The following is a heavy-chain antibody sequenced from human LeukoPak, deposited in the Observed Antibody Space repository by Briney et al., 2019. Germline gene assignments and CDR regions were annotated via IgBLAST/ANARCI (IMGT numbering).Heavy chain of an antibody. CDR2: ITGSGDTT. D-gene: IGHD3-9*01. J-gene: IGHJ4*02. CDR3: AKWGDYDILTGYYVSDF. Sequence: GGSLRLSCAASGFIFRNYAMSWVRQAPGKGLEWVSAITGSGDTTYYADSVKGRFAISRDNSKNTLYVEMNTLRAEDTAVYYCAKWGDYDILTGYYVSDFWGQGTLVTVSS. V-gene: IGHV3-23*01. CDR1: GFIFRNYA.